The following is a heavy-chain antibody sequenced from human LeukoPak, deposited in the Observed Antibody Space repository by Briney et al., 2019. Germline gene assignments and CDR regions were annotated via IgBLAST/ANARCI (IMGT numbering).Heavy chain of an antibody. Sequence: SETLSLTCAVYGGSFSGYYWSWIRQPPGKGLEWIGEINHSGSTNYNPSLKSRVTISVDTSKNQFSLKLSSVTAADTVVYYCARKRGYSYGYSYWSQGTLVTVSS. D-gene: IGHD5-18*01. CDR3: ARKRGYSYGYSY. CDR1: GGSFSGYY. CDR2: INHSGST. J-gene: IGHJ4*02. V-gene: IGHV4-34*01.